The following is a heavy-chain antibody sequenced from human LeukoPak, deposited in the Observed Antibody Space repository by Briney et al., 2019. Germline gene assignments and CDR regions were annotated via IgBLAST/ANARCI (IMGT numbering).Heavy chain of an antibody. CDR1: GGSISSSNW. D-gene: IGHD2-21*02. CDR3: ARANYCGGDCYWYFDL. CDR2: IYYSGST. J-gene: IGHJ2*01. V-gene: IGHV4-30-4*01. Sequence: PSETLSLTCAVSGGSISSSNWRSWVRQPPGKGLEWIGYIYYSGSTYYNPSLKSRVTISVDTSKNQFSLKLSSVTAADTAVYYCARANYCGGDCYWYFDLWGRGTLVTVSS.